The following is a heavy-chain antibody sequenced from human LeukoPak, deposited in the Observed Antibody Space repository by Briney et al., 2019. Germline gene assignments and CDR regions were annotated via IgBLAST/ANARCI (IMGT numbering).Heavy chain of an antibody. V-gene: IGHV4-59*01. Sequence: PSETLSLTCTVSGGSISSYYWSWIRQPPGKGLEWIGYIYYSGSTNYNPSLKSRVTISVDTSKNQFSLKLSSVTAADTAVYYCARGSGYCSSTSCYVSWFDPWGQGTLVTVSS. D-gene: IGHD2-2*01. CDR2: IYYSGST. CDR3: ARGSGYCSSTSCYVSWFDP. J-gene: IGHJ5*02. CDR1: GGSISSYY.